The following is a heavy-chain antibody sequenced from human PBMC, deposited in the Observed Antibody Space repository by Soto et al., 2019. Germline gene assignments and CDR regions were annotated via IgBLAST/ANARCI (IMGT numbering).Heavy chain of an antibody. V-gene: IGHV3-23*01. CDR3: TKGTWLDI. CDR1: GFTFGSHD. CDR2: ISVSDPGT. D-gene: IGHD6-19*01. Sequence: EVQLLESGGGLVQPGGSLRLSCAASGFTFGSHDMSWVRQAPGKVVGWVSSISVSDPGTYYADSVKGRFTLSRDISKNTLFLQMDSLRAEDTALYFCTKGTWLDIWGQGTMVTVSP. J-gene: IGHJ3*02.